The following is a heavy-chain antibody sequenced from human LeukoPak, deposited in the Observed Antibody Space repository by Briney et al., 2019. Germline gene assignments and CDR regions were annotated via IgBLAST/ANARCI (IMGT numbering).Heavy chain of an antibody. CDR3: ARDAGGSGYSKFDY. CDR2: ISAYNGNT. J-gene: IGHJ4*02. V-gene: IGHV1-18*01. D-gene: IGHD3-3*01. Sequence: ASVKVSCKTSGYRFITFGINWVRQAPGQGLEWMGWISAYNGNTNYAQKLQGRVTMTTDTSTSTAYMELRSLRSDDTAAYYCARDAGGSGYSKFDYWGQGTLVTVSS. CDR1: GYRFITFG.